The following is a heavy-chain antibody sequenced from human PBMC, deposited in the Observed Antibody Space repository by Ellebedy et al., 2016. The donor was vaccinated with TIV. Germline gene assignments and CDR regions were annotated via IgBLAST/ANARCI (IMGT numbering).Heavy chain of an antibody. D-gene: IGHD6-6*01. V-gene: IGHV1-46*01. CDR2: ILTTGGST. J-gene: IGHJ6*02. CDR1: GYSFTSYY. Sequence: AASVKVSCKASGYSFTSYYMHWVRQAPGQWLEWLGIILTTGGSTDYAQRFQGRVTMTRDTSTSTVYMALGSLTFYDTAVYYCAREDLLASSSPDHYGLDVWGQGTTVTVSS. CDR3: AREDLLASSSPDHYGLDV.